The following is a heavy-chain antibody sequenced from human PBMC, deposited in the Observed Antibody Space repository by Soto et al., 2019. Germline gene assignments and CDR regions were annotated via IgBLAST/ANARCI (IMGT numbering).Heavy chain of an antibody. CDR2: INPNSGGT. D-gene: IGHD1-1*01. Sequence: QVQLVQSGAEVKKPGASVKVSCKASGYTFTGYYMHWVRQAPGQGFEWMGWINPNSGGTNYAQKFQGRVTMTRDTSISTVYMELGRLRSDDTAVYYCAGNWNDGDDYFDYWGQGTLVTVSS. J-gene: IGHJ4*02. CDR3: AGNWNDGDDYFDY. V-gene: IGHV1-2*02. CDR1: GYTFTGYY.